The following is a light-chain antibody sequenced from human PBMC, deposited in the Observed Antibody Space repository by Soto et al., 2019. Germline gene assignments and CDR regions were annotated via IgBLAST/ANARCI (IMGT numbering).Light chain of an antibody. Sequence: EIVMTQSPATLSVSQGERATLSCRASESVSSNFAWYQQKPGQASRLLIYGASTRATWVPARLSGSGSGTEFTLTISSLQSEDFAVFYCPQYNKWPLTFGGGTKVELK. CDR2: GAS. J-gene: IGKJ4*01. CDR3: PQYNKWPLT. V-gene: IGKV3-15*01. CDR1: ESVSSN.